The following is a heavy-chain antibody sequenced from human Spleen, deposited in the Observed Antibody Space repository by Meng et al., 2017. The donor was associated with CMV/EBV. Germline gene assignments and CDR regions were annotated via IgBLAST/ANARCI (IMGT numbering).Heavy chain of an antibody. CDR1: GGSFSGYY. V-gene: IGHV4-34*01. CDR2: INHSGST. CDR3: NLGDYYYYGMDV. J-gene: IGHJ6*02. D-gene: IGHD1-26*01. Sequence: SETLSITCAVYGGSFSGYYWSWIRQPPGKGLEWIGEINHSGSTNYNPSLKSRVTISVDTSKNQFSLKLSSVTAADTAVYYCNLGDYYYYGMDVWGQGTTVTVSS.